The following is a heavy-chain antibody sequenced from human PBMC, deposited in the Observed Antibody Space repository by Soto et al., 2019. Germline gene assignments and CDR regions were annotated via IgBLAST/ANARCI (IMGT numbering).Heavy chain of an antibody. D-gene: IGHD3-22*01. CDR2: IKPDGSEK. V-gene: IGHV3-7*01. J-gene: IGHJ3*02. CDR1: AFTLSSYW. CDR3: ARDYEFGFDI. Sequence: EVQLVESGGGLVQPGGSLRLSCEASAFTLSSYWMSWVRQAPGKGLEWVANIKPDGSEKYYVDSVKGRFTISRDNTKNSLYLQMGTLRPEYTAIYYCARDYEFGFDIWGQGTLVTVSS.